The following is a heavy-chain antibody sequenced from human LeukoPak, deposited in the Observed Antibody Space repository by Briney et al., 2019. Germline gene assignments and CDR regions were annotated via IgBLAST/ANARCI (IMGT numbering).Heavy chain of an antibody. Sequence: KTSETLSLTCTVSGGSISSGGYYWSWIRQPPGKGLEWIGYIYHSGSTYYNPSLKSRVTISVDRSKNQFSLKLSSVTAADTAVYYCARGEGWFDSWGQGSLVTVSS. CDR2: IYHSGST. CDR3: ARGEGWFDS. V-gene: IGHV4-30-2*01. CDR1: GGSISSGGYY. J-gene: IGHJ5*01.